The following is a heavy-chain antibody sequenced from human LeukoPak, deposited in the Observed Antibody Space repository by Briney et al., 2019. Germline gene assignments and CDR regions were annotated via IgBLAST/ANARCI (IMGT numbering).Heavy chain of an antibody. CDR3: ARESSGIAATDKIDF. CDR2: ISYTGTYI. V-gene: IGHV3-21*01. D-gene: IGHD6-13*01. CDR1: AFSLNAYN. J-gene: IGHJ4*02. Sequence: PGGSLRLSCAASAFSLNAYNMNWVRQAPGKGLEWVSSISYTGTYIYYADSVKGRFTISRDNAKNSLFLQMSSLRVEDTAVYYCARESSGIAATDKIDFWGQGTLVTVSS.